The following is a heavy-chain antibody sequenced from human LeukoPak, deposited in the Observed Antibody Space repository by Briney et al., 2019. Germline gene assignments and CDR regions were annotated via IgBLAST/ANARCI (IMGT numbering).Heavy chain of an antibody. CDR3: ARLVAGSNWFDP. J-gene: IGHJ5*02. V-gene: IGHV3-66*02. CDR1: GFTVSSNY. Sequence: GGSLRLSCAASGFTVSSNYMSWVRQAPGKGLEWVSVIYSGGSTYYADSVKGRFTISRDNSKNTLYLQMNSLRAEDTAVYYCARLVAGSNWFDPRGQGTLVTVSS. CDR2: IYSGGST. D-gene: IGHD6-19*01.